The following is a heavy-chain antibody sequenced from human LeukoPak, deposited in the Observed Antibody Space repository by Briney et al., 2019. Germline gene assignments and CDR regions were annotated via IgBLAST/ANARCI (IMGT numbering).Heavy chain of an antibody. Sequence: GGSLRLSCAASGFTFSSYAMSWVRQAPGKGLEWVSAISGSGGSTYYADSVKGRFTISRDNSKNTLYLQMNRLRAEDTAVYYCAKTPHEYPGIAVGFYFDYWGQGTLVTVSS. CDR2: ISGSGGST. J-gene: IGHJ4*02. CDR3: AKTPHEYPGIAVGFYFDY. V-gene: IGHV3-23*01. D-gene: IGHD6-19*01. CDR1: GFTFSSYA.